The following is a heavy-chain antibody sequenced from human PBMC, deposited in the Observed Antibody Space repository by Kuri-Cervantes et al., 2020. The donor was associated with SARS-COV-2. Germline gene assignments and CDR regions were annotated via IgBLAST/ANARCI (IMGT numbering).Heavy chain of an antibody. J-gene: IGHJ3*02. Sequence: GGSLRLSCAASGFTFSDYYMSWIRQAPGKGLEWVSYISSSSSYTNYADSVKGRFTISRDNAKNSLYLQMNSLRAEAAAVYSCASFGSGWYDDAFDIWGQGTMVTVSS. V-gene: IGHV3-11*03. CDR3: ASFGSGWYDDAFDI. D-gene: IGHD6-19*01. CDR2: ISSSSSYT. CDR1: GFTFSDYY.